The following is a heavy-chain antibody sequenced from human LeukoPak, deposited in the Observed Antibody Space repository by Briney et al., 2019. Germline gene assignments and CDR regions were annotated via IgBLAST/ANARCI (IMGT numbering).Heavy chain of an antibody. CDR1: GYSISSGYY. V-gene: IGHV4-38-2*02. Sequence: SETLSLTCTVSGYSISSGYYWGWIRQPPGKGLEWIGSIYHSGSTYYNPSLKSRVTISVDTSKNQFSLKLSSVTAADTAVYYCARGPPGIAAAPPDYWGQGTLVTVSS. CDR3: ARGPPGIAAAPPDY. D-gene: IGHD6-13*01. CDR2: IYHSGST. J-gene: IGHJ4*02.